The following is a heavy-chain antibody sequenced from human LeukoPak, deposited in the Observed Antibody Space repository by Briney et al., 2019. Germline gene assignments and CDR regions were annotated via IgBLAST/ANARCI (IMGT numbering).Heavy chain of an antibody. CDR1: GDTASSNSAA. V-gene: IGHV6-1*01. Sequence: SHTLSLTSAISGDTASSNSAAWNWIRQSPSRGLEWLTRTYFRSKWYNDYALSVKSRITINPDTSKNPFSLQLNSVTPEDTAVYYCAKGTWLQSPLHYWGQGTLVTVSS. CDR2: TYFRSKWYN. CDR3: AKGTWLQSPLHY. J-gene: IGHJ4*02. D-gene: IGHD5-24*01.